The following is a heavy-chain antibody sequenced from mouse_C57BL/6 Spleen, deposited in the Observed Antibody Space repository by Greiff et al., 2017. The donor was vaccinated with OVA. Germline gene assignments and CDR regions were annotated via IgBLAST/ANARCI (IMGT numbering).Heavy chain of an antibody. CDR3: ARGLGRAWFAY. Sequence: DVMLVESGGGLVKPGGSLKLSCAASGFTFSDYGMHWVRQAPGKGLEWVAYISSGSSTIYYADTVKGRFTISRDNAKNTLFLQMTSLRSEDTAMYYCARGLGRAWFAYWGQGTLVTVSA. CDR1: GFTFSDYG. CDR2: ISSGSSTI. D-gene: IGHD4-1*01. J-gene: IGHJ3*01. V-gene: IGHV5-17*01.